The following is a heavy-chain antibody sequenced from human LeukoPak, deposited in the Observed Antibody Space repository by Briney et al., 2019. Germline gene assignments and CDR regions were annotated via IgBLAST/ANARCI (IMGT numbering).Heavy chain of an antibody. D-gene: IGHD2-21*02. V-gene: IGHV1-24*01. J-gene: IGHJ4*02. Sequence: ASVKVSCKVSGYTLNQLSIHWVRQSPGKGLEWMGGFDPEDGETIYAQKFQGRVTMTADTSTDTAYMELRSLRSEDTAVYYCAVYCGGDCYPDWGQGTLVTVSS. CDR2: FDPEDGET. CDR3: AVYCGGDCYPD. CDR1: GYTLNQLS.